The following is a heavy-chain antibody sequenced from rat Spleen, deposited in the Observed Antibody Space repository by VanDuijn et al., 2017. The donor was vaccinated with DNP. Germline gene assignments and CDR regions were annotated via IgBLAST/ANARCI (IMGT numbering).Heavy chain of an antibody. CDR1: GFTFSAYY. Sequence: EVQLVESGGGLVQPGRSLKLSCAASGFTFSAYYLAWVRQAPAKGLEWVAVIGSSGGGPYYRDSVKGRFTISRANGISTLYLQMNSLRSEDTATYYCTRHGEVPTRYAMDAWGQGTSVTVSS. CDR2: IGSSGGGP. CDR3: TRHGEVPTRYAMDA. D-gene: IGHD2-1*01. V-gene: IGHV5-25*01. J-gene: IGHJ4*01.